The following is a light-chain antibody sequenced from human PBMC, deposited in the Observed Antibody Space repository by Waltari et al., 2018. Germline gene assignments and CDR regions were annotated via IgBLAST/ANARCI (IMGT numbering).Light chain of an antibody. CDR1: QSVATE. J-gene: IGKJ1*01. V-gene: IGKV3-15*01. CDR2: DAS. Sequence: IVLTQSPVTLSVSPGESATLSCRASQSVATELAWYQQTPGQSPRLLSYDASTRATGIPARFSGGGSGREFTLTITSLQSEDFAVYYCQQSNIWPRTFGQGTKVEVK. CDR3: QQSNIWPRT.